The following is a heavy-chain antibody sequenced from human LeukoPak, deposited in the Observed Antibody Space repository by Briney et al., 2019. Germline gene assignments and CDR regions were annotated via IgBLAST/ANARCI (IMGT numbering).Heavy chain of an antibody. D-gene: IGHD5-24*01. Sequence: GGSLRLSCGVSGFSFGDYSMNWVRQTPEKGLEWLSSIDSSGAYIYYADSVKGRVTISRDNAKNSLFLQMRRLRAEDTAVYYCVGDQADTQFDSGEMIPLAQWGQGTLVIVSS. CDR2: IDSSGAYI. CDR1: GFSFGDYS. V-gene: IGHV3-21*01. J-gene: IGHJ4*02. CDR3: VGDQADTQFDSGEMIPLAQ.